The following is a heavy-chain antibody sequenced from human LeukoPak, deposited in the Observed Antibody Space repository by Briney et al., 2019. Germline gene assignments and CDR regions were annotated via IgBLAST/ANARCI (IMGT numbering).Heavy chain of an antibody. D-gene: IGHD3-16*01. Sequence: PGGSLRLSCAASGFTFSSYWMHWVRQAPGKGLVWVSRINSDGSSTSYADSVKGRFTISRDNSKNTVYLQMNSLRAEDPAVYYCTRGPRGIMITFFDPWGEGTLVTVSS. J-gene: IGHJ5*02. CDR3: TRGPRGIMITFFDP. CDR2: INSDGSST. V-gene: IGHV3-74*01. CDR1: GFTFSSYW.